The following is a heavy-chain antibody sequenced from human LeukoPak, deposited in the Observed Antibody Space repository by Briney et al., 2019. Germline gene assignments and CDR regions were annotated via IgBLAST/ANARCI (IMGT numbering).Heavy chain of an antibody. Sequence: GGSLRLSCAASGFTFSSYSMNWVRQAPGKGLEWVSSISSSSSYIYYADSAKGRFSISRDNSKSTLYLQINSLRDEDTAVYYCVKDRPTWPIDHWGQGTLVTVSS. J-gene: IGHJ4*02. V-gene: IGHV3-21*04. D-gene: IGHD2-15*01. CDR1: GFTFSSYS. CDR2: ISSSSSYI. CDR3: VKDRPTWPIDH.